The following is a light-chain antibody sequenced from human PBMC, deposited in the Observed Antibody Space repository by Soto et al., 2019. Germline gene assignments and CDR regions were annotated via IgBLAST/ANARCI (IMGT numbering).Light chain of an antibody. Sequence: EIVLTQSPATLSLSPGERATLSCRASQSVGSFLAWYQQKSGQSPRLLIYDASNRATGIPARFSGSGSGTAFTLTISSLEPEDFAVYYCQHRSNWLGTFGPGTKVDIK. CDR1: QSVGSF. CDR2: DAS. J-gene: IGKJ3*01. CDR3: QHRSNWLGT. V-gene: IGKV3-11*01.